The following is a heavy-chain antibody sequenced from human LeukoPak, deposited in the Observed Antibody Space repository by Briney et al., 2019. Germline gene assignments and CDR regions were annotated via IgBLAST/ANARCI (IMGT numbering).Heavy chain of an antibody. V-gene: IGHV1-46*01. CDR2: INPSFNPGVDVT. CDR1: GYTFSSYH. J-gene: IGHJ4*02. CDR3: ARAWESIAGYYFDY. Sequence: ASVKVSCKASGYTFSSYHIHWVRQAPGQGLEWMGKINPSFNPGVDVTSYAQKFQGRVTMTRDISTNTVYMELSSLTSGDTAVYYCARAWESIAGYYFDYWGQGTLVTVSS. D-gene: IGHD1-26*01.